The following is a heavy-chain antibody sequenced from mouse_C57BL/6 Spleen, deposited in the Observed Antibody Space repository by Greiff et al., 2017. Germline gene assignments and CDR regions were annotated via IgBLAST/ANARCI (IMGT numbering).Heavy chain of an antibody. J-gene: IGHJ1*03. D-gene: IGHD3-1*01. Sequence: QVTLKVSGAELARPGASVKLSCKASGYTFTSYGISWVKQRTGQGLEWIGEIYPRSGNTYYNEKFKGKATLTADKSSSTAYMELRSLTSEDSAVYFCARSGDWYFDVWGTGTTVTVSS. CDR2: IYPRSGNT. CDR3: ARSGDWYFDV. CDR1: GYTFTSYG. V-gene: IGHV1-81*01.